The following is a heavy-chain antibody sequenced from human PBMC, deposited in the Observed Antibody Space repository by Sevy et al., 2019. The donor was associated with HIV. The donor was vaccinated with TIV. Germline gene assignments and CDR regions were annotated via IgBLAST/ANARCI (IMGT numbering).Heavy chain of an antibody. J-gene: IGHJ4*02. V-gene: IGHV1-69*01. CDR2: IIPIFGTA. CDR1: GGTFSSYA. D-gene: IGHD3-22*01. Sequence: KISCKASGGTFSSYAISWVRQAPGQGLEWMVGIIPIFGTANYAQKFQGRVTITADEPTSTAYMELSSLRSEDTAVYYCARDKDYYDSRFDYWGQGTLVTVSS. CDR3: ARDKDYYDSRFDY.